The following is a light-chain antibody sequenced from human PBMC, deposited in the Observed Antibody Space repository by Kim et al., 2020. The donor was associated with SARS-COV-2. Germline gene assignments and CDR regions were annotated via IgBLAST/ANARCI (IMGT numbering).Light chain of an antibody. CDR1: KLGDKY. CDR3: QVWDSSTKGV. J-gene: IGLJ3*02. Sequence: SYELTQPPPVSVSPGQTASITCSGDKLGDKYVCWYQQKPGQSPAPVIFQDTKRPSGIPERFSGSKSGNTATLTISGTQPTDEAYYYCQVWDSSTKGVFGGGTQLTVL. CDR2: QDT. V-gene: IGLV3-1*01.